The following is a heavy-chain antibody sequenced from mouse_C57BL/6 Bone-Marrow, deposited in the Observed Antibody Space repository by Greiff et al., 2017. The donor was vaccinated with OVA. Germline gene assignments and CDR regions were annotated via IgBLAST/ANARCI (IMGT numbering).Heavy chain of an antibody. CDR3: ARRGLGFDY. J-gene: IGHJ2*01. Sequence: QVQLQQPGAELVMPGASVKLSCKASGYTFTSYWMPWVKQRPGQGLEWIGEIDPSDSYTNYNQKFKGKSTLTVDESYSTAYRQLSSLTSEDSAVYYCARRGLGFDYWGQGTTLTVSS. D-gene: IGHD4-1*01. V-gene: IGHV1-69*01. CDR1: GYTFTSYW. CDR2: IDPSDSYT.